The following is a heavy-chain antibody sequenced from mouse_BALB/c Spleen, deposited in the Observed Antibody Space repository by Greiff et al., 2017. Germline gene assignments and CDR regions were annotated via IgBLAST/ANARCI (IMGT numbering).Heavy chain of an antibody. CDR3: ARGYGNYGFDY. D-gene: IGHD2-10*02. CDR1: GYTFTSYW. V-gene: IGHV1-87*01. J-gene: IGHJ2*01. Sequence: VQLQQSGAELARPGASVKLSCKASGYTFTSYWMQWVKQRPGQGLEWIGAIYPGDGDTRYTQKFKGKATLTADKSSSTAYMQLSSLASEDSAVYYCARGYGNYGFDYWGQGTTLTVSS. CDR2: IYPGDGDT.